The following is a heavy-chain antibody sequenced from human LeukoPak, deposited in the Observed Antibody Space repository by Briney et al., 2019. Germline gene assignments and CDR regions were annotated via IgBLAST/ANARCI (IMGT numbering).Heavy chain of an antibody. CDR1: GFTFSSYW. D-gene: IGHD2-15*01. V-gene: IGHV3-7*01. J-gene: IGHJ4*02. CDR3: ARVLDSSSSRYQAFPY. CDR2: IKQDGSEK. Sequence: PGGSLRLSCAASGFTFSSYWMTWVRQAPGKGLEWVANIKQDGSEKYYVDSVKGRFTIFRDNAKNSLYLRMNSLRGEDTALYYCARVLDSSSSRYQAFPYWGQGTLVTVS.